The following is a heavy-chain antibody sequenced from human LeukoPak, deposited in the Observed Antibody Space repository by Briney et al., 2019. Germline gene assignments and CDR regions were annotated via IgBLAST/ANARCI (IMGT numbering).Heavy chain of an antibody. CDR2: INQDSSEK. CDR3: ASRIVGTPDYFDY. CDR1: GITFRNYW. J-gene: IGHJ4*02. D-gene: IGHD1-26*01. Sequence: GGSLRLSCVASGITFRNYWMSWVRQAPGKGLEWVANINQDSSEKYYVDSVKGRFTISRDNAKNSLYLQMNSLRVEDTAVYYCASRIVGTPDYFDYWGQGTLVTVSS. V-gene: IGHV3-7*01.